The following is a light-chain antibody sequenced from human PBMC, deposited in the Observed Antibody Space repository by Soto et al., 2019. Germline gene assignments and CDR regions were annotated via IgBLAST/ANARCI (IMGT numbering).Light chain of an antibody. V-gene: IGKV1-5*01. CDR2: DAS. J-gene: IGKJ1*01. Sequence: DIQMTQSPSTLSASVGDRVTITCRASQSISTWLAWYQQKPGKAPKFLIYDASSLESGVPSRFSGSGSGTEFTLTISSLQPDDFATYYCQRYNSYSEAFGQGTKVDIK. CDR3: QRYNSYSEA. CDR1: QSISTW.